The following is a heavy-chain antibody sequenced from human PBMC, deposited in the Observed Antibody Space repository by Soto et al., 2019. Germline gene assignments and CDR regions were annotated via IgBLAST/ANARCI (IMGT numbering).Heavy chain of an antibody. CDR1: GGSISSYY. CDR3: ARGGAAADPFDY. CDR2: IYYSGST. J-gene: IGHJ4*02. V-gene: IGHV4-59*01. D-gene: IGHD6-13*01. Sequence: LSLTCTVSGGSISSYYWSWIRQPPGKGLEWIGYIYYSGSTNYNPSLKSRVTISVDTSKNQFSLKLSSVTAADTAVYYCARGGAAADPFDYWGQGTLVTVSS.